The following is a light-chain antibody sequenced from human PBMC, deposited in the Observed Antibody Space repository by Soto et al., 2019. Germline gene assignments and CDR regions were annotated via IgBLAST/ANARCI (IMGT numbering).Light chain of an antibody. V-gene: IGLV2-14*01. CDR2: EVR. CDR3: SSFTSKSTLI. CDR1: MRDVGAYNL. J-gene: IGLJ2*01. Sequence: QSALTQPASVSGSPGQSITISCTGTMRDVGAYNLVSWYQQHPGRVPKLIIYEVRNRPSGISFRFSGSKSGNTASLTSSGLQAEDEADYYCSSFTSKSTLIFGGGTKPTVL.